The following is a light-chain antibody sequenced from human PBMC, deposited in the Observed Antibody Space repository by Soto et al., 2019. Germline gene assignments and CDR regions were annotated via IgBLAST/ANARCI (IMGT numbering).Light chain of an antibody. CDR3: QQGFT. J-gene: IGKJ3*01. CDR1: QSISSW. Sequence: DIQMTQSPSTLSASVGDRDTITCRASQSISSWLAWYQQKPGKAPKLLIYKASSLESGVPSRFSGSGSGTEFTLTISSLQPDDFATYYCQQGFTFGPGTKVDIK. CDR2: KAS. V-gene: IGKV1-5*03.